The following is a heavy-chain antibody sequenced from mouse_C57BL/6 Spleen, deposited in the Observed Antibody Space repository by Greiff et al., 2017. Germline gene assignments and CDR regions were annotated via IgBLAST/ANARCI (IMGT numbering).Heavy chain of an antibody. V-gene: IGHV3-6*01. Sequence: QSGPGLVKPSQSLSLTCSVTGYSITSGYYWNWIRQFPGNKLEWMGYISYDGSNNYNPSLKNRISITRDTSKNQFFLKLNSVTTEDTATYYCARDGYYSYYAMDYWGQGTSVTVSS. CDR1: GYSITSGYY. CDR3: ARDGYYSYYAMDY. J-gene: IGHJ4*01. CDR2: ISYDGSN. D-gene: IGHD2-3*01.